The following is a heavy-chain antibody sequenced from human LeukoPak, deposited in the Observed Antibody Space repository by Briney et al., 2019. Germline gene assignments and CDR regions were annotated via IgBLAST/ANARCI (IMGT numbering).Heavy chain of an antibody. J-gene: IGHJ4*02. V-gene: IGHV1-69*06. CDR3: ARDGDYYDSSDYLATDY. D-gene: IGHD3-22*01. Sequence: SVKVSCKASGGTFNSYAISWVRQAPGQGLEWMGGIIPIFGTANYAQKLQGRVTITADKSTSTAYMELSSLRSEDTAVYYCARDGDYYDSSDYLATDYWGQGTLVTVSS. CDR2: IIPIFGTA. CDR1: GGTFNSYA.